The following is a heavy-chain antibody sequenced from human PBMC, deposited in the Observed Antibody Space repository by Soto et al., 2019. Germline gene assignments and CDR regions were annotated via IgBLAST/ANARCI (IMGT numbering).Heavy chain of an antibody. CDR2: ISGDGGRT. J-gene: IGHJ5*02. V-gene: IGHV3-23*01. D-gene: IGHD3-10*01. CDR3: AKRRYGSESSPGGWFDR. Sequence: EVQLLESGGGLVQSGGSLRLSCAASGFTFSSYGMNWVRQAPGKGLEWVSSISGDGGRTYYADSVKGRFTISRDNSKNTLYLQMNSLRAEDTAVFYCAKRRYGSESSPGGWFDRWGQGTLVTVSS. CDR1: GFTFSSYG.